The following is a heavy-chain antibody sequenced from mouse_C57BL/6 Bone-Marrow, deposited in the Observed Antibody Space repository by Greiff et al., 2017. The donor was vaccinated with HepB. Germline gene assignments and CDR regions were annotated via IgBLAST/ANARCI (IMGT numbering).Heavy chain of an antibody. CDR2: IYPGNSDT. CDR3: TRSDDYDGFYAMDY. CDR1: GYTFTSYW. D-gene: IGHD2-4*01. V-gene: IGHV1-5*01. J-gene: IGHJ4*01. Sequence: SGTVLARPGASVKMSCKTSGYTFTSYWMHWVKQRPGQGLEWIGAIYPGNSDTTYNQKFKGKAKLTAVTSASTAYMELSSLTNEDSAVYYCTRSDDYDGFYAMDYWGQGTSVTVSS.